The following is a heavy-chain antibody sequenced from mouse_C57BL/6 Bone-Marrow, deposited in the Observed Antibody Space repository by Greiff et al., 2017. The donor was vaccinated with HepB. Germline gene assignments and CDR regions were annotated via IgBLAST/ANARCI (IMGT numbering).Heavy chain of an antibody. CDR1: GFTFSDYG. Sequence: EVMLVESGGGLVKPGGSLKLSCAASGFTFSDYGMHWVRQAPEKGLEWVAYISSGSSTIYYADTVKGRFTISRDNAKNTLFLQMTSLRSEDTAMYYCARRDYYYGSSYLYWGQGTTLTVSS. D-gene: IGHD1-1*01. J-gene: IGHJ2*01. CDR2: ISSGSSTI. CDR3: ARRDYYYGSSYLY. V-gene: IGHV5-17*01.